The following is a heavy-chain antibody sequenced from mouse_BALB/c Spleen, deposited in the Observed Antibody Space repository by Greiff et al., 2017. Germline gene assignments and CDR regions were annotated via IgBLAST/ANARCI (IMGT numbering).Heavy chain of an antibody. CDR3: ARDYDGYYDWYFDV. Sequence: EVMLVESGGGLVQPGGSRKLSCAASGFTFSSYAMSWVRQSPEKRLEWVAEISSGGSYTYYPDTVTGRFTISRDNAKNTLYLEMSSLRSEDTAMYYCARDYDGYYDWYFDVWGAGTTVTVSS. V-gene: IGHV5-9-4*01. CDR2: ISSGGSYT. J-gene: IGHJ1*01. CDR1: GFTFSSYA. D-gene: IGHD2-3*01.